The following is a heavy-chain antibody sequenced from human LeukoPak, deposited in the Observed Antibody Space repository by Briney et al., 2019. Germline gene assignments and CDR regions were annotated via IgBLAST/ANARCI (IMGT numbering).Heavy chain of an antibody. CDR1: GGSFSGYY. CDR3: ARRPPYCSSTSCYARRGGSWFDP. D-gene: IGHD2-2*01. J-gene: IGHJ5*02. V-gene: IGHV4-34*01. Sequence: SETLSLTCAVYGGSFSGYYWSWIRQPPGKGLEWIGEINHSGSTNYNPSLKSRVTISVDTSKNQFSLKLSSVTAADTAGYYCARRPPYCSSTSCYARRGGSWFDPWGQGTLVTVSS. CDR2: INHSGST.